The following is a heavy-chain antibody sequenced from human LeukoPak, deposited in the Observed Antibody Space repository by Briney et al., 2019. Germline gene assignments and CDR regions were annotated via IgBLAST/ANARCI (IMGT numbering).Heavy chain of an antibody. CDR1: GYIFTNYC. J-gene: IGHJ4*02. V-gene: IGHV5-51*01. D-gene: IGHD6-19*01. CDR3: ARNSTSGWTQRDY. Sequence: GESLKICCKHSGYIFTNYCIAWVRQMPGKGLEWMGIIDPDDSDTKYSPSFRGQVTMSVDKSISTAYLEWSSLQASDTAIYYCARNSTSGWTQRDYWGQGTLVSVS. CDR2: IDPDDSDT.